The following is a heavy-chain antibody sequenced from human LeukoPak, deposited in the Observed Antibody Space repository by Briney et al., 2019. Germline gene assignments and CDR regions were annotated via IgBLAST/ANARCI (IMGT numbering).Heavy chain of an antibody. CDR1: GYTFTSYG. V-gene: IGHV1-18*01. D-gene: IGHD2-15*01. Sequence: GASVKVSCKASGYTFTSYGISWVRQAPGQGLEWMGWISAYNGNTNYAQKRQGRVTMTTDTSTSTAYMKLRSLRSDDTAVYYCARDRRLGYCSGGSCHNWFDPWGQGTLVTVSS. J-gene: IGHJ5*02. CDR2: ISAYNGNT. CDR3: ARDRRLGYCSGGSCHNWFDP.